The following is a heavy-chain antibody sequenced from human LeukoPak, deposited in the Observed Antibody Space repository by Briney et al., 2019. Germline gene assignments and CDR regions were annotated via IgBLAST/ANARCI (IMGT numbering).Heavy chain of an antibody. V-gene: IGHV4-59*01. CDR3: ARDIYSSSWTAPYS. CDR2: IYYSGST. CDR1: GGSTSSYY. Sequence: SETLSLTCTVSGGSTSSYYWSWIRQPPGKGLEWIGYIYYSGSTNYNPSLKSRVTMSVDTSKNQFSLKLTSVTAADTAVYFCARDIYSSSWTAPYSWGQGTLVTASS. J-gene: IGHJ4*02. D-gene: IGHD6-13*01.